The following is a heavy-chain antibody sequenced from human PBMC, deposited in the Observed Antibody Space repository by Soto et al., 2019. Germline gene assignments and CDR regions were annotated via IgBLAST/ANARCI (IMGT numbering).Heavy chain of an antibody. J-gene: IGHJ6*02. CDR3: AREPGYFCSGSYGYSYYYGMDA. D-gene: IGHD3-10*01. V-gene: IGHV4-34*01. Sequence: SETLSLTCAVYGGSFSGYYWSWIRQPPGKGLEWIGEINHSGSTNYNPSLKSRVTISVDTSKNQFSLKLSSVTAADTAVYYCAREPGYFCSGSYGYSYYYGMDAWGQGPPVTGSS. CDR1: GGSFSGYY. CDR2: INHSGST.